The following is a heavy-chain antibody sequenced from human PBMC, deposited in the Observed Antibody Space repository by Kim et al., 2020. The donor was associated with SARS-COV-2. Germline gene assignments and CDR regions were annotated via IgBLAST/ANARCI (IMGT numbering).Heavy chain of an antibody. J-gene: IGHJ4*02. V-gene: IGHV4-34*01. Sequence: TYNPTLKSRVTISVDTSKNQFSLKLSSVTAADTAVYYCARALRQQLVSDYWGQGTLVTVSS. CDR3: ARALRQQLVSDY. D-gene: IGHD6-13*01.